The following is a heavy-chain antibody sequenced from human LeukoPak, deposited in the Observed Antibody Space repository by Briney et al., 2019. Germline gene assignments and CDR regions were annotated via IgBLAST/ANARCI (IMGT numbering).Heavy chain of an antibody. J-gene: IGHJ4*02. D-gene: IGHD3-10*01. CDR2: INHRGST. Sequence: SETLSLTCAVYGGSFSGYYWSWIRNPPGQGQEWIGEINHRGSTNYNPSLTSRVTISVDTSKNQFSLKLSSVSAADTAVYYCARSGYGSGRGRRFLDYWGQGTLVTVSS. V-gene: IGHV4-34*01. CDR3: ARSGYGSGRGRRFLDY. CDR1: GGSFSGYY.